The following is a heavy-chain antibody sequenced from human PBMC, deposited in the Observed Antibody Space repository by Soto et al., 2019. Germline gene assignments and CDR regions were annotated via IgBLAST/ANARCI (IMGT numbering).Heavy chain of an antibody. CDR1: GGSISSYY. Sequence: SETLSLTCTVSGGSISSYYWSWIRQPPGKGLEWIGYIYYSGSTNYNPSLKSRVTISVDTSKNQFSLKLSSVTAADTAVYYCARQGIIAARPFGDYYYYVDVWGKGTTVTVS. J-gene: IGHJ6*03. D-gene: IGHD6-6*01. CDR2: IYYSGST. CDR3: ARQGIIAARPFGDYYYYVDV. V-gene: IGHV4-59*08.